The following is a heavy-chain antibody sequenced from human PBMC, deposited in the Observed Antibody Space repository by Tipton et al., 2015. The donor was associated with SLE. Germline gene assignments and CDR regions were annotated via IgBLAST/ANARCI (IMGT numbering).Heavy chain of an antibody. CDR3: ARHGILTLVVYF. CDR1: GGSFSGYY. Sequence: TLSLTCAVYGGSFSGYYWSWIRQPPGKGLEWIGSIYNSGTTKYNPSLKSRVTISLDTSKNQFSLKLSSVTAADTAVYYCARHGILTLVVYFWGQGTLVSVSS. V-gene: IGHV4-34*01. J-gene: IGHJ4*02. D-gene: IGHD2-8*02. CDR2: IYNSGTT.